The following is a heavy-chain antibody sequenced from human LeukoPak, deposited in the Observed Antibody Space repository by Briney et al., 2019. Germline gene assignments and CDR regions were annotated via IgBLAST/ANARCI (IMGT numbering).Heavy chain of an antibody. CDR1: GGSISSYY. Sequence: SETLSLTCTVSGGSISSYYWSWIRQPPGKGLEWIGYIYYSGSTNYNPSLKSRVTISVDTSKNQLSLKLSSVTAAGTAVYYCARLKYYYDSSGYRAEYFQHWGQGTLVTASS. V-gene: IGHV4-59*01. CDR3: ARLKYYYDSSGYRAEYFQH. CDR2: IYYSGST. J-gene: IGHJ1*01. D-gene: IGHD3-22*01.